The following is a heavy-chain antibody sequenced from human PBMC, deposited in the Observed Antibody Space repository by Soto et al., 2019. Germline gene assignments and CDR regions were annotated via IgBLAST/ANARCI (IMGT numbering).Heavy chain of an antibody. V-gene: IGHV4-31*03. CDR3: ARLKSDCGSVMCYKGWVDY. D-gene: IGHD2-2*02. J-gene: IGHJ4*02. CDR2: IHYSGST. Sequence: QVQLQESGPGLVKPLQTLSLTCTVSGASISSGDYYWSWIRQHPGKGLERIGIIHYSGSTNYNPSLKSRVTISVDTSKNQVSLKMSSVTAADTAVYYCARLKSDCGSVMCYKGWVDYWGQGTLVTVSS. CDR1: GASISSGDYY.